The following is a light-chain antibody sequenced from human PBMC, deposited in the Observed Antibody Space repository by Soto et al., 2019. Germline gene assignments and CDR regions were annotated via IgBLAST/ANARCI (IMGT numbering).Light chain of an antibody. Sequence: EIVLTQSPATLSLSPGERATLSCRASQYVSSYLGWYQQKPGQPPRLLIYDASNRATGIPARFSGSGSGTDFTLTISSLEPEDFAVYYCQQRSNWPTFGQGTKVDIK. CDR3: QQRSNWPT. V-gene: IGKV3-11*01. J-gene: IGKJ1*01. CDR1: QYVSSY. CDR2: DAS.